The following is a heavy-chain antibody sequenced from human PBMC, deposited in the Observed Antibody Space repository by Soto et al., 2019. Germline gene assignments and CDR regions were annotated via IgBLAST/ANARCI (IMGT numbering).Heavy chain of an antibody. V-gene: IGHV4-30-2*01. CDR2: IYHSGST. CDR3: ARDELVGYYFAY. J-gene: IGHJ4*02. CDR1: GGSISSGGYS. Sequence: QLQLQESGSGLVKPSQTLSLTCTVSGGSISSGGYSWNWIRQPPGKGLEWIGYIYHSGSTAYNPALRSRVTISVDKSNNHSSLKLSSVTAPDTAVYYGARDELVGYYFAYWGQGTLVTVSS. D-gene: IGHD3-3*01.